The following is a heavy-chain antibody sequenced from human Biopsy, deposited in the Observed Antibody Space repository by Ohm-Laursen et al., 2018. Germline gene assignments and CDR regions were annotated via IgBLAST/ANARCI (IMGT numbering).Heavy chain of an antibody. D-gene: IGHD3-22*01. V-gene: IGHV4-59*01. CDR2: VYYTGST. CDR3: ARDRGYYSDRTVPGYFDL. J-gene: IGHJ2*01. Sequence: GTPSLTCTVSGDSISSYYWSWIRQPPGKGLQRIGYVYYTGSTDYNPSLQSRVTISVDTSKNHFSLRLRSVTPADTAIYYCARDRGYYSDRTVPGYFDLGGRGTLVTVSS. CDR1: GDSISSYY.